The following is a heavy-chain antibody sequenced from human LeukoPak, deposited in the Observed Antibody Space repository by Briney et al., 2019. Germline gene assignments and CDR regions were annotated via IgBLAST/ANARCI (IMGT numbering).Heavy chain of an antibody. Sequence: ASVKLSCKASGYTFTGYYMHWVRQAPGQGLEWMGWLNPNSGGTNYAQKFQGRVTMTRDTSISTAYMELSRPRSDDTAVYYCARDHSSGWYGDYWGQGTLVTVSS. CDR3: ARDHSSGWYGDY. CDR2: LNPNSGGT. D-gene: IGHD6-19*01. CDR1: GYTFTGYY. J-gene: IGHJ4*02. V-gene: IGHV1-2*02.